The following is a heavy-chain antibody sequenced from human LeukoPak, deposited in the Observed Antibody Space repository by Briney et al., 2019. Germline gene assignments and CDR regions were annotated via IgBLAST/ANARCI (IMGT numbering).Heavy chain of an antibody. Sequence: GGSLRLSCAASGFTFGSHGMSWVRQAPGKGLEWVSSISGSGSYIYYADSVKGRFTASRDNAKTSLYLQINSLRAEDTAVYYCASDPPGYCSGGTCSSDGALWGQGTMVTVSS. V-gene: IGHV3-21*01. J-gene: IGHJ3*01. CDR3: ASDPPGYCSGGTCSSDGAL. CDR1: GFTFGSHG. CDR2: ISGSGSYI. D-gene: IGHD2-15*01.